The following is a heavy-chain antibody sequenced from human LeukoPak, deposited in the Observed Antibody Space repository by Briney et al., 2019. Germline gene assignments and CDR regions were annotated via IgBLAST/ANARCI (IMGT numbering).Heavy chain of an antibody. D-gene: IGHD1-26*01. J-gene: IGHJ4*02. Sequence: ASVKVSCKASGYTFTGYYMNWVRQAPGQGLEWMGWINPNSGDTNSAQKFQGRVTMTRDTSISTAYMELSRLTSDDTAVYYCARAGPFYSGNYLGFWGQGTLVTASS. CDR3: ARAGPFYSGNYLGF. V-gene: IGHV1-2*02. CDR1: GYTFTGYY. CDR2: INPNSGDT.